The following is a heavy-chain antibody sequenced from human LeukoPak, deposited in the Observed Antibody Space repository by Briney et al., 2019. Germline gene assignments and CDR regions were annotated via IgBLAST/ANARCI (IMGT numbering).Heavy chain of an antibody. V-gene: IGHV3-48*01. Sequence: GGSLRLSCAASGFTFSSYEMNWVRQAPGKGLEWVSYISSSSSTIYYADSVKGRFTISRDNAKNSLHLQMNSLRAEDTAVYYCARDKWELPPYYFDYWGQGTLVTVSS. CDR3: ARDKWELPPYYFDY. D-gene: IGHD1-26*01. CDR2: ISSSSSTI. CDR1: GFTFSSYE. J-gene: IGHJ4*02.